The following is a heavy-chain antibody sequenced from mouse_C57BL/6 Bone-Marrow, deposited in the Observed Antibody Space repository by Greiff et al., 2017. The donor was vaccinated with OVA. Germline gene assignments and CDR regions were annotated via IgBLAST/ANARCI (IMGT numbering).Heavy chain of an antibody. CDR3: AGGTGFDY. D-gene: IGHD3-3*01. J-gene: IGHJ2*01. CDR2: IYPYNGVS. CDR1: GYSFTGYY. Sequence: DVKLLESGPELVKPGASVKISCKASGYSFTGYYMHWVKQSHGNILDWIGYIYPYNGVSSSTQKFKGKATLTVDKSSSTAYMELRSLTSEDSAVYYYAGGTGFDYWGQGTTLTVSS. V-gene: IGHV1-31*01.